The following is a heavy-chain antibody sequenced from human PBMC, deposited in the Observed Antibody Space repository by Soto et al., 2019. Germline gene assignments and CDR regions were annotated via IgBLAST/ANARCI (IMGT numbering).Heavy chain of an antibody. V-gene: IGHV3-23*01. D-gene: IGHD3-22*01. CDR3: AKGGVTYYYDSSGAPLFDY. Sequence: EVQLLESGGGLVQPGGSLRLSCAASGFTFSSYAMSWVRQAPGKGLEWVSAISGSGGSTYYADSVKGRFTISRDNSKNTLYLQMNSLRAEDTAVYYCAKGGVTYYYDSSGAPLFDYWGQGTLVTVSS. J-gene: IGHJ4*02. CDR2: ISGSGGST. CDR1: GFTFSSYA.